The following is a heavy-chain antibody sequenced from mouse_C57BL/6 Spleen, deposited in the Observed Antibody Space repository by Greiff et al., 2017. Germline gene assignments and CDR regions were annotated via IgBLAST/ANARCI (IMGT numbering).Heavy chain of an antibody. CDR3: ARYGLYAMDY. V-gene: IGHV1-59*01. Sequence: QVQLQQSGAELVRPGTSVKLSCKASGYTFTRYWMHWVKQRPGQGLEWIGVIDPSDSYTNYNQKFKGKATLTVDTSYSTAYMQISSLTSEDSAVYDCARYGLYAMDYWGQGTSVTVSS. J-gene: IGHJ4*01. D-gene: IGHD1-1*02. CDR1: GYTFTRYW. CDR2: IDPSDSYT.